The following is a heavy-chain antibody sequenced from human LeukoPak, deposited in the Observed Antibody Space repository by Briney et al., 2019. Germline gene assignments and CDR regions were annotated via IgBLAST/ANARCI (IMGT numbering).Heavy chain of an antibody. J-gene: IGHJ4*02. Sequence: GRSLRLSCAASGFTFSSYAMHWVRQAPGKGLEWVAVISYDGSNKYYADSVRGRFTISRDNSKNTLYLQMNSLRAEDTAVYYCARDPRIQLWSGLDYWGQGTLVTVSS. V-gene: IGHV3-30-3*01. CDR2: ISYDGSNK. D-gene: IGHD5-18*01. CDR1: GFTFSSYA. CDR3: ARDPRIQLWSGLDY.